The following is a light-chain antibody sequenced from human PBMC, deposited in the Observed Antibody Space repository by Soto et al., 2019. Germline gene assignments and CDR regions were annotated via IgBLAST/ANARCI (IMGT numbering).Light chain of an antibody. CDR1: QSISRW. CDR3: QQYNPSSRT. Sequence: DIQMTQSPSTLSAFVGDRVTITCRASQSISRWLAWHQQKPGKAPKLLIYDASSLESGVPSRFSGSGSGTDFTLTISSLQPDDFATYYCQQYNPSSRTFGQGTKV. CDR2: DAS. J-gene: IGKJ1*01. V-gene: IGKV1-5*01.